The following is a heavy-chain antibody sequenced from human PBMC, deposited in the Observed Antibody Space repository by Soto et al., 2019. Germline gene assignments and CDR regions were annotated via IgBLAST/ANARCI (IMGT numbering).Heavy chain of an antibody. Sequence: SETLSLTCTVSGGSISSGGYYWSWIRQHPGKGLEWIGYIYYSGSTYYNPSLKSRVTISVDTSKNQFSLKLSSVTAADTAVYYCARDLSSRPGYYYYMDVWGKGTTVTVSS. V-gene: IGHV4-31*03. CDR2: IYYSGST. J-gene: IGHJ6*03. CDR1: GGSISSGGYY. CDR3: ARDLSSRPGYYYYMDV.